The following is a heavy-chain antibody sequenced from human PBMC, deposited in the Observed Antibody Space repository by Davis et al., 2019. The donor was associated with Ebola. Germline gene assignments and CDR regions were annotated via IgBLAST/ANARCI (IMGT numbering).Heavy chain of an antibody. Sequence: ASVKVSCKASGYTFTGYYMHWVRQAPGQGLEWMGWINPNSGGTNYAQKFQGWVTMTRDTSISTAYMELSRLRSGDTAVYYCARDWGGTIGSSREYYFDYWGQGTLVTVSS. CDR1: GYTFTGYY. D-gene: IGHD6-6*01. CDR2: INPNSGGT. J-gene: IGHJ4*02. V-gene: IGHV1-2*04. CDR3: ARDWGGTIGSSREYYFDY.